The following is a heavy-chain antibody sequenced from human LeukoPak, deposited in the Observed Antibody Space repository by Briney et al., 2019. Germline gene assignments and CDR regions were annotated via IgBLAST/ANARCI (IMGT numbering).Heavy chain of an antibody. Sequence: GGALRLSCAASGFTFSSYWMSWVRQAPGKGLEWVANIKQDGSEKYYVDSVKGRFTISRDNAKNSLYLQMNSLRAEDTAVYYCARDKRVTIFGVVTQKRDAFDIWGQGTMVTVSS. J-gene: IGHJ3*02. D-gene: IGHD3-3*01. V-gene: IGHV3-7*01. CDR2: IKQDGSEK. CDR1: GFTFSSYW. CDR3: ARDKRVTIFGVVTQKRDAFDI.